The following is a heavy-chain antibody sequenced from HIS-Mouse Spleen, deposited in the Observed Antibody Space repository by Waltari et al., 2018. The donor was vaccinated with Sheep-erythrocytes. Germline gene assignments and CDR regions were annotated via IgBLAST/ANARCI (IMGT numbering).Heavy chain of an antibody. D-gene: IGHD6-13*01. J-gene: IGHJ4*02. Sequence: QVQLVQSGAEVTKPGASVKVHCKASGSAFTGDYMPWVRQAPGKGREWMGWINPNSGGTNYAQKFQGRVTMTRDTSISTAYMELSRLRSDDTAVYYCARVAAGTGYWGQGTLVTVSS. V-gene: IGHV1-2*02. CDR2: INPNSGGT. CDR1: GSAFTGDY. CDR3: ARVAAGTGY.